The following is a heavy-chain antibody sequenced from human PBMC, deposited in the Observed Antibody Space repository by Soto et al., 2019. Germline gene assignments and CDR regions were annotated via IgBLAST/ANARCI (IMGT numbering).Heavy chain of an antibody. CDR1: GFSLTTDRVG. V-gene: IGHV2-5*02. D-gene: IGHD3-16*02. CDR3: AHAYRVRSLY. CDR2: IYWDDSK. Sequence: QITLKESGPTLVKPTQTLTLTCTFSGFSLTTDRVGVGWIRQPPGEALEWLAVIYWDDSKTYRPSLERRLTTTRDTSKNQVALTMPNMDALDTATYHCAHAYRVRSLYWGQGTLVTVSS. J-gene: IGHJ4*02.